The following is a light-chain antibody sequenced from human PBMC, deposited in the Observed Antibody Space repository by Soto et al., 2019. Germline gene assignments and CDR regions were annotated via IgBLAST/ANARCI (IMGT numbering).Light chain of an antibody. CDR2: DAS. V-gene: IGKV3-11*01. J-gene: IGKJ4*01. Sequence: EIVLTQSPATLSLSPGERATLSCRASQSVSSYLAWYQQKPGQAPRLLIYDASNRATGIPARFSGSGSGTDFTLTISSLDPEDFAVYYCLQRSNWPPTFGGGTKVEI. CDR1: QSVSSY. CDR3: LQRSNWPPT.